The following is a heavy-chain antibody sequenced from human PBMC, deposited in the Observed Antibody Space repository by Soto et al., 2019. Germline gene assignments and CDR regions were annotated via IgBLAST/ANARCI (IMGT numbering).Heavy chain of an antibody. Sequence: SVKVSCKASGGTFSSYAISWVRQAPGQGLEWMGGIIPIFGTANYAQKFQGRVTITADESTSTAYMELSSLRSEDTAVYYCARDHYLSPSPFNAFDIWGQGTMVTVSS. CDR2: IIPIFGTA. D-gene: IGHD3-10*01. CDR3: ARDHYLSPSPFNAFDI. CDR1: GGTFSSYA. J-gene: IGHJ3*02. V-gene: IGHV1-69*13.